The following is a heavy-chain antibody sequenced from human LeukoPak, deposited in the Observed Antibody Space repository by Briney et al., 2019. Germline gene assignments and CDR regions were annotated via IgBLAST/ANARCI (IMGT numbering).Heavy chain of an antibody. CDR3: ATAILRRCSSTSCYKRDDAFDI. CDR2: IYPGDSGT. Sequence: GESLQISCKGSGYSFTSYWIGWVRQMPGKGLEWMGIIYPGDSGTRYSPSFQGQVTISADKSISTAYLQWSSLKASDTAMYYCATAILRRCSSTSCYKRDDAFDIWGQGTMVTVSS. J-gene: IGHJ3*02. CDR1: GYSFTSYW. D-gene: IGHD2-2*02. V-gene: IGHV5-51*01.